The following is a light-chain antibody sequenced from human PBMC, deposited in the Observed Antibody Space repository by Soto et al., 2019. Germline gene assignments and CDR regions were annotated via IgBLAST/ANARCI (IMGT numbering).Light chain of an antibody. CDR1: SSDIGSYNH. Sequence: QSALTQPASVSGSPGQSITISCSGTSSDIGSYNHVAWYQQFPGKSPKLMIYEVSNRPSGVSNRFSGSKSGNTASLTISGLQAEDEADYYCSSYTSSSTLVFGTGTKVTVL. CDR2: EVS. CDR3: SSYTSSSTLV. J-gene: IGLJ1*01. V-gene: IGLV2-14*01.